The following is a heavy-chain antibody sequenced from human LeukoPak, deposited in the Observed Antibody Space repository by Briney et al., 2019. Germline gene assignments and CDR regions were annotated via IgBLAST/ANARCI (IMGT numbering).Heavy chain of an antibody. V-gene: IGHV3-23*01. Sequence: GGSLRLSCAASGFTFRTYAMSWVRQAPGKGLEWVSGISDSGDGTYYAESVKGRFTISRDNSKNTVFLQMNSLRADDTAKYYCAKDKAPGSWHTPSDFWGQGTLVAVPS. D-gene: IGHD6-13*01. CDR2: ISDSGDGT. CDR3: AKDKAPGSWHTPSDF. J-gene: IGHJ4*02. CDR1: GFTFRTYA.